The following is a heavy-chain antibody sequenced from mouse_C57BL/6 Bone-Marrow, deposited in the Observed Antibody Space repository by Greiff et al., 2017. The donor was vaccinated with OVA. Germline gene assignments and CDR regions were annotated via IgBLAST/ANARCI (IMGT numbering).Heavy chain of an antibody. CDR3: ARWRFYYYGSSYYFDY. D-gene: IGHD1-1*01. Sequence: EVKLVESGPGLAKPSQTLSLTCSVTGYSITSDYWNWIRKFPGNKLEYMGYISYSGSTYYNPSLKSRISITRDTSKNQYYLQLNSVTTEDTATYYCARWRFYYYGSSYYFDYWGQGTTLTVSS. CDR2: ISYSGST. J-gene: IGHJ2*01. CDR1: GYSITSDY. V-gene: IGHV3-8*01.